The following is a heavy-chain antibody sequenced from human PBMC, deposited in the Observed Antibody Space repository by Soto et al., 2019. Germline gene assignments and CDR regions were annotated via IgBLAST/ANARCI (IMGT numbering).Heavy chain of an antibody. CDR1: GCTFSDYY. CDR3: SRATYDAFFDY. V-gene: IGHV3-11*06. D-gene: IGHD3-16*01. CDR2: ISSSSSYT. Sequence: GGSLRLSCAASGCTFSDYYVSWIRQAPGKGLEWVSYISSSSSYTNYADSVKGRFTISRDNAKNSLYLQMNSLRAEDTAVYYCSRATYDAFFDYWGQGTLVIVYS. J-gene: IGHJ4*02.